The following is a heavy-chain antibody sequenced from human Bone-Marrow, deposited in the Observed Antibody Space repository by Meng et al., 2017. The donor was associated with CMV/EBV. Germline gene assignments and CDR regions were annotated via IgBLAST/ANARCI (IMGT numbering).Heavy chain of an antibody. Sequence: SETLSLTCTVSGGSISSYYWSWIRQPPGKGLEWIGYIYYSGSTNYNPSLKSRVTISVDTSKNQFSLKLSSVPAADTAVYYCARAGRGGIVGAVNWFDPWGQGTLVTVSS. J-gene: IGHJ5*02. D-gene: IGHD1-26*01. CDR2: IYYSGST. V-gene: IGHV4-59*01. CDR1: GGSISSYY. CDR3: ARAGRGGIVGAVNWFDP.